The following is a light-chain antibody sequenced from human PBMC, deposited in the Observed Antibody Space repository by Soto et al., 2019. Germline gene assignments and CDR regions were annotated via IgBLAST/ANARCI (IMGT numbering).Light chain of an antibody. CDR3: QQRHNWPMT. V-gene: IGKV3-11*01. J-gene: IGKJ5*01. CDR2: DTS. Sequence: EIMFSQSPATVSLSPGARDTPSCRASETIRGLLAWYQQRPGQPRRLIIYDTSSRATGIAARCSGRGSGTDFTLTISGLAPADLGVYCCQQRHNWPMTFGQGTRLEIK. CDR1: ETIRGL.